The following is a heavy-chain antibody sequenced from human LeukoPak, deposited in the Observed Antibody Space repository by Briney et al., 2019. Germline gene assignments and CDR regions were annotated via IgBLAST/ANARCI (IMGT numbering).Heavy chain of an antibody. CDR3: AKVSSYGDYSLGY. CDR2: ISYDGSNK. J-gene: IGHJ4*02. D-gene: IGHD4-17*01. Sequence: GSLRLSCAASGFTFSSYGMHWVRQAPGKGLEWVAVISYDGSNKYYADSVKGRFTISRDNSKNTLYLQMNSLRAEDTAVYYCAKVSSYGDYSLGYWGQGTLVTVSS. V-gene: IGHV3-30*18. CDR1: GFTFSSYG.